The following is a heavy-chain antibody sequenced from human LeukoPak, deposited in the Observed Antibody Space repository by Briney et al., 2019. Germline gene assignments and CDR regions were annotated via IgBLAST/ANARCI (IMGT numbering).Heavy chain of an antibody. CDR2: IRYDGSNK. CDR3: AKVGPPGYCSSTSCYTARYYYYYYYMDV. J-gene: IGHJ6*03. Sequence: GGSLRLSCAASGFTFSSFGMHWVRQAPGKGLEWVAFIRYDGSNKYYADSVKGRFTISRDNSKNTLYLQMNSLRAEDTAVYYCAKVGPPGYCSSTSCYTARYYYYYYYMDVWGKGTTVTVSS. CDR1: GFTFSSFG. V-gene: IGHV3-30*02. D-gene: IGHD2-2*02.